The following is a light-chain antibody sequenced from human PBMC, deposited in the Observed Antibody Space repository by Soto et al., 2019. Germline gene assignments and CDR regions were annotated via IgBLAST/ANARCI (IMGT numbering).Light chain of an antibody. J-gene: IGLJ7*01. Sequence: QSVLTQPPSVSGAPGQRVTISRTGSSSNIGAGYDVHWYQQLPGTAPKLLISGNSNRPSGVPDRFSGSKSGTSASLAITGLQAEDEADYYCQSYDSSLSGWVFGGGTQLTVL. CDR2: GNS. CDR3: QSYDSSLSGWV. V-gene: IGLV1-40*01. CDR1: SSNIGAGYD.